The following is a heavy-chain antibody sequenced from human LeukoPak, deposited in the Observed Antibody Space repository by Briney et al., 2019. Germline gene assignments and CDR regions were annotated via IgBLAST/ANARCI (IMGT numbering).Heavy chain of an antibody. CDR2: IIPIFGTA. D-gene: IGHD3-16*02. J-gene: IGHJ3*02. V-gene: IGHV1-69*01. Sequence: ASVKVSCKASGGTFSSYAISWVRQAPGQGLEWMGGIIPIFGTANYAQKFQGRVTITADESTSTAYMELSSLRSEDTAVYYCARCSINYDYVWGSYPRVAFDIWGQGTMVTVSS. CDR3: ARCSINYDYVWGSYPRVAFDI. CDR1: GGTFSSYA.